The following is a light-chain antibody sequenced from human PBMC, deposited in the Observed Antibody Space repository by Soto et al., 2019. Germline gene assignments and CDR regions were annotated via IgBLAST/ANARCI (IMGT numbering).Light chain of an antibody. Sequence: QSALTQPASVSGSPGQSITISCTGTNSDVGGYNYVSWYQQHPGKAPELMIYEVSHRPSGVSNRFSGSKSGNTASLTISGLQAEDEADYYCSSFTSTSTRLFGSGTKVTVL. CDR1: NSDVGGYNY. J-gene: IGLJ1*01. V-gene: IGLV2-14*01. CDR2: EVS. CDR3: SSFTSTSTRL.